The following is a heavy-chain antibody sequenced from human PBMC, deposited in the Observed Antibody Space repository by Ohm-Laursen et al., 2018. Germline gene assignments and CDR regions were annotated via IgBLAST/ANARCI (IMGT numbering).Heavy chain of an antibody. J-gene: IGHJ4*02. CDR3: AKDRYSGKGVVDY. CDR2: IWYDGSNK. CDR1: GFTFSSYG. D-gene: IGHD1-26*01. Sequence: SLRLSCAASGFTFSSYGMHWVRQAPGKGLEWVAVIWYDGSNKYYADSVKGRFTISRDNSKNTLYLQMNSLRAEDTAVYYCAKDRYSGKGVVDYWGQGTLVTVSS. V-gene: IGHV3-33*06.